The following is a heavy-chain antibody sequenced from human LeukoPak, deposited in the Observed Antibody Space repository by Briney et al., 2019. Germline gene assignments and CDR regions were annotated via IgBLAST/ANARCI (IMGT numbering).Heavy chain of an antibody. V-gene: IGHV3-66*01. CDR3: ARGYYDSSFDY. Sequence: GGSLRLSCAASGFTVSSNYMTWVRQAPGRGLEWVSVLYTGGSTYYADSVKGRFTISRDNPKNTLYLQMNSLRGEDTAVYYCARGYYDSSFDYWGQGTLVTVSS. J-gene: IGHJ4*02. D-gene: IGHD3-22*01. CDR2: LYTGGST. CDR1: GFTVSSNY.